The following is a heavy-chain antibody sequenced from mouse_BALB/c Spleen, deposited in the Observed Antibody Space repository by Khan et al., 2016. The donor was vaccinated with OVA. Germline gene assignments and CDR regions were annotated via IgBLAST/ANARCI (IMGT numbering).Heavy chain of an antibody. CDR1: GYSITSDYA. Sequence: VQLEESGPGLVKPSQFLSLTCTVTGYSITSDYAWNWIRQFPGNKLEWMGYISYSGRTSYNPSLKSRISITRDTSKNQFFLQLNSVTTEDTATYYCARSVTITTVVATDFDYWGQGTTLTVSS. V-gene: IGHV3-2*02. CDR3: ARSVTITTVVATDFDY. CDR2: ISYSGRT. J-gene: IGHJ2*01. D-gene: IGHD1-1*01.